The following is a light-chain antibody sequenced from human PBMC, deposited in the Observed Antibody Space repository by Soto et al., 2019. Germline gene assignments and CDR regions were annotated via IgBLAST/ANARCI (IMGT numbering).Light chain of an antibody. CDR1: HSLLHSNGYNY. CDR2: LGS. J-gene: IGKJ1*01. Sequence: DIVMTQSPFSLPVTTGEPATISCRSSHSLLHSNGYNYFDWYLQKPGQSPQLLIYLGSNRASGVPDRFSGSGSGTDFTLKISRVEAEDVGVYYCMQALQTPWTFGQGSKVDIK. V-gene: IGKV2-28*01. CDR3: MQALQTPWT.